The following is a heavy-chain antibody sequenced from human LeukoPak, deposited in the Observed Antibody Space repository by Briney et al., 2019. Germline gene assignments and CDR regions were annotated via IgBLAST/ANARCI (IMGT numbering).Heavy chain of an antibody. D-gene: IGHD6-13*01. CDR1: GFTFSGSA. CDR3: TRYTAAAGSPFDY. V-gene: IGHV3-73*01. J-gene: IGHJ4*02. CDR2: ISSKANSYAT. Sequence: GGSLRLSCAATGFTFSGSAMHWVRQASGKGLEWVGRISSKANSYATAYAASVKGRFTISRDHSKNTAYLQMNSLKTEDTAVYYCTRYTAAAGSPFDYWGQGTLVTVSS.